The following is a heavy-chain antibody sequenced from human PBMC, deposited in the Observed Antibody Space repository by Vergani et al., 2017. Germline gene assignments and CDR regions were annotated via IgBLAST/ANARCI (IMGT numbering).Heavy chain of an antibody. CDR1: GGSFSGYY. Sequence: QVQLQQWGAGLLKPSETLSLTCAVYGGSFSGYYWSWIRQPPGKGLEWIGEINHSGSTNYNPSLKSRVTISVDTSKNQFSLKLSSVTAADTAVYYCARDGVGGARGDYWGQGTLVTVSS. V-gene: IGHV4-34*01. CDR2: INHSGST. D-gene: IGHD1-26*01. CDR3: ARDGVGGARGDY. J-gene: IGHJ4*02.